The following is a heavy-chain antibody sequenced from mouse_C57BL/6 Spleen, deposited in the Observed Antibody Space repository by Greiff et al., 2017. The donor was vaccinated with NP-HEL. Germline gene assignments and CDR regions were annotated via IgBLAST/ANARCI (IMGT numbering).Heavy chain of an antibody. V-gene: IGHV5-16*01. CDR1: GFTFSDYY. CDR3: ARDYGNYDAMDY. D-gene: IGHD2-1*01. CDR2: INYDGSST. J-gene: IGHJ4*01. Sequence: EVKVVESEGGLVQPGSSMKLSCTASGFTFSDYYMAWVRQVPEKGLEWVANINYDGSSTYYLDSLKSRFIISRDNAKNILYLQMSSLKSEDTATYYCARDYGNYDAMDYWGQGTSVTVSS.